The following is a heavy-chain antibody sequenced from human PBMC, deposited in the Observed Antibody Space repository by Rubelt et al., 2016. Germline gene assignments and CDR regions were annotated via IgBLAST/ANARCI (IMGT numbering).Heavy chain of an antibody. D-gene: IGHD2-2*01. CDR2: FDPEDGET. CDR3: ATGIVVVPAHVPSRDY. Sequence: QVQLVQSGAEVKKPGASVKVSCKVSGYTLTELSMHWVRQAPGKGLEWMGGFDPEDGETIYAQKFQCRGTMTEDTSTDPAYMELSSLRSEDTAVYYCATGIVVVPAHVPSRDYWGQGTLVTVSS. CDR1: GYTLTELS. J-gene: IGHJ4*02. V-gene: IGHV1-24*01.